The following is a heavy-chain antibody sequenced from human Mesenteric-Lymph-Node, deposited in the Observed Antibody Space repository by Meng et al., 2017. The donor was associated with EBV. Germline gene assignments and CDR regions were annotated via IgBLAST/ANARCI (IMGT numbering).Heavy chain of an antibody. Sequence: QGQLVGFGGGLVKPGGSLRLSCAASGFTFSDYYMSWIRQAPGKGLEWVSYISSSGSTIYYADSVKGRFTISRDNAKNSLYLQMNSLRADDTAMYYCARDWGSYGPSDYWGQGTLVTVSS. D-gene: IGHD5-18*01. CDR1: GFTFSDYY. CDR2: ISSSGSTI. V-gene: IGHV3-11*01. CDR3: ARDWGSYGPSDY. J-gene: IGHJ4*02.